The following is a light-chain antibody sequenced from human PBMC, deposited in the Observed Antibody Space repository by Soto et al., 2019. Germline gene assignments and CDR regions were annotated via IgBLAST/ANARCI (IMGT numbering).Light chain of an antibody. Sequence: DIVMTQFPDSLAVSLGERATINCKSSQSVLYSSNNKNYLAWYQQKPGQPPKLLIYWASTRESGVPDRFSGSGSGTDFTLTISSLQAEDVAVYYCQQYYSTPPPTFGQGTKVEIK. CDR2: WAS. CDR3: QQYYSTPPPT. J-gene: IGKJ1*01. V-gene: IGKV4-1*01. CDR1: QSVLYSSNNKNY.